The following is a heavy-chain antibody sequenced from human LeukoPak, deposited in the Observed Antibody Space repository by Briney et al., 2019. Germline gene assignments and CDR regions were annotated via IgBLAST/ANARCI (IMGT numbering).Heavy chain of an antibody. CDR3: ASLMVRGPLDY. D-gene: IGHD3-10*01. CDR1: GGSISSYY. V-gene: IGHV4-59*12. J-gene: IGHJ4*02. Sequence: SETLSLTCTVSGGSISSYYWSWIRQPPGKGPEWIGYIYHSGSTYYNPSLKSRVTISVDRSKNQFSLKLSSVTAADTAVYYCASLMVRGPLDYWGQGTLVTVSS. CDR2: IYHSGST.